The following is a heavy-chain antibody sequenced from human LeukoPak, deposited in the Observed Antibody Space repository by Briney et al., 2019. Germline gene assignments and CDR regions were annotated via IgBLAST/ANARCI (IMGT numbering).Heavy chain of an antibody. Sequence: SETLSLTCTVPGGAISSYYWSWIRQPPGKGLEWIGYVSYTGDASQNPSLRGRVTMSVDTSNNQVSLELSSVTAADTAVYYCARGWNYGDYWGQGTLVTVSS. J-gene: IGHJ4*02. V-gene: IGHV4-59*01. CDR1: GGAISSYY. CDR3: ARGWNYGDY. CDR2: VSYTGDA. D-gene: IGHD3-3*01.